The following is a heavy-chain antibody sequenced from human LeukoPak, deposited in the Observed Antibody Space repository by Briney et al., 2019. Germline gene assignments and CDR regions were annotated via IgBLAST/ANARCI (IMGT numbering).Heavy chain of an antibody. CDR1: GFTFSSYS. V-gene: IGHV3-21*01. CDR2: ISSSSNYI. J-gene: IGHJ3*02. Sequence: PGGSLILSCAASGFTFSSYSMNWVRQAPGKGLEWVSSISSSSNYIYYADSVKGRFTISRDNAKNSLYLQMNRLRAEDTAVYYCARDYHGENAFDIWGQGTMVTVSS. CDR3: ARDYHGENAFDI. D-gene: IGHD3-16*02.